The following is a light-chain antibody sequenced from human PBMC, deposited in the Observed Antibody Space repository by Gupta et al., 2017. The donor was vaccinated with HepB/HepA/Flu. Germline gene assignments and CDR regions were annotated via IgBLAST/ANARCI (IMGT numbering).Light chain of an antibody. CDR1: QSITRDY. J-gene: IGKJ5*01. CDR2: GAS. V-gene: IGKV3-20*01. Sequence: ETVLTQSPGTLSLSPGERVTVSCRASQSITRDYLAWYQQKPGQPPRLLIYGASSRATGIPDRFSGSGSGTDFTLTISKLEPEDFAVYYCQQYGSTPPPITFGQGTRLEIK. CDR3: QQYGSTPPPIT.